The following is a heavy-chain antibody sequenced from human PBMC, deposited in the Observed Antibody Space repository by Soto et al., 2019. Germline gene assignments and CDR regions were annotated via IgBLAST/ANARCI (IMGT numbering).Heavy chain of an antibody. J-gene: IGHJ6*03. D-gene: IGHD6-13*01. Sequence: PSETLSLTCAVYGGSFSGYYWSWIRQPPGKGLEWIGEINHSGSTNYNPSLKSRVTISVDTSKNQFSLKLSSVTAADTAVYYCARAYSSSFRSYYYYYYMDVWGKGTTVTVSS. CDR2: INHSGST. CDR3: ARAYSSSFRSYYYYYYMDV. CDR1: GGSFSGYY. V-gene: IGHV4-34*01.